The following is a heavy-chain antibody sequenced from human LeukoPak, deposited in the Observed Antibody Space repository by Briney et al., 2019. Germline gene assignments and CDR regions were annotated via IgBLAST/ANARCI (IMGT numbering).Heavy chain of an antibody. D-gene: IGHD2-2*02. CDR3: AKEGHLGYCSSTSCYTDY. V-gene: IGHV3-23*01. J-gene: IGHJ4*02. Sequence: GGSLRLSCAASEFSFSSYAMSWVRQAPGKGLEWVAAISGSGGSTYYADSVKGRFTISRDNSKNTLYLQMNSLRAEDTAVYYCAKEGHLGYCSSTSCYTDYWGQGTLVTVSS. CDR1: EFSFSSYA. CDR2: ISGSGGST.